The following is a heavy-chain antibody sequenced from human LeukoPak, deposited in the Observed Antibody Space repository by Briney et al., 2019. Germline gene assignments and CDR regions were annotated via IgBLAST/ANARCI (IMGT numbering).Heavy chain of an antibody. V-gene: IGHV3-11*03. J-gene: IGHJ5*02. CDR3: AGLTRPYNWFDP. CDR1: GFTFSDYY. CDR2: ISSSSSYT. Sequence: PGGSLRLSCAASGFTFSDYYMSWIRQAPGKGLEWVSYISSSSSYTNYADSVKGRFTISRDNAKNSLYLQMNSLRAEDTAVYYCAGLTRPYNWFDPWGQGTLVTVSS.